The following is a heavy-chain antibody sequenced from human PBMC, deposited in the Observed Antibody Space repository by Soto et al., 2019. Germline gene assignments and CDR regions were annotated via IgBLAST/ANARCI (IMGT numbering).Heavy chain of an antibody. J-gene: IGHJ4*02. V-gene: IGHV3-33*08. CDR1: GFTFSSYG. D-gene: IGHD1-26*01. CDR3: ARDLGSRGSLDY. Sequence: GGSLRLSCAASGFTFSSYGMHWVRQAPGKGLEWVAVIWYDGSNKYYADSVKGRFTISRDNSKNTLYLQMNSLRAEDTAVYYCARDLGSRGSLDYWGQGTLVTVSS. CDR2: IWYDGSNK.